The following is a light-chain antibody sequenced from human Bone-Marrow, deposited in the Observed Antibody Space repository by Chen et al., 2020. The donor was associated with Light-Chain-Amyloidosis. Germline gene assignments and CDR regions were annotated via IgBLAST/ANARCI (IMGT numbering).Light chain of an antibody. CDR1: SSGVGGDNH. Sequence: QSALTQPASVSGPPGQSITISCTGTSSGVGGDNHVSWYQQHPDKAPKLMIYEVTNRPSWVPGRFSGSKSDNTASLTISGLQTEDEADYFCSSYTITNTLVFGSGTRVTVL. CDR3: SSYTITNTLV. J-gene: IGLJ1*01. V-gene: IGLV2-14*01. CDR2: EVT.